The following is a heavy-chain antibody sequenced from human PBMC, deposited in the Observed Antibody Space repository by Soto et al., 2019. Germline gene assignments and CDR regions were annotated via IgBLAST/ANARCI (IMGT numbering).Heavy chain of an antibody. Sequence: EVQLVESGGALVQPGGSLRLSCAASGFTVSSNYMNWVRQAPGKGLEWVSVIYSGGLTSYADSVKGRFIISRDSSKTTVYLQMNSLRIEDTAVYYCARTFGGARSFYFDYWGQGPLVSVSS. D-gene: IGHD2-15*01. CDR3: ARTFGGARSFYFDY. CDR2: IYSGGLT. V-gene: IGHV3-66*01. J-gene: IGHJ4*02. CDR1: GFTVSSNY.